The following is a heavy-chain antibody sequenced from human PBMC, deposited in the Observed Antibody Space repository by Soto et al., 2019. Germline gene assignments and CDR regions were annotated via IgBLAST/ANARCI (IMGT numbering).Heavy chain of an antibody. D-gene: IGHD1-1*01. V-gene: IGHV1-69*12. CDR1: GGTLNSYA. Sequence: QVQLVQSGVEVKKPGSSVKASCKASGGTLNSYAIDWVRQAPGQGLEWMGGIIPIFGNTYYAQRLQGRVKLTADESTRTADMELSTLTSEDTAVYYCARGTVTGSEYNFYYYGMDVWGQGTTVIVSS. CDR3: ARGTVTGSEYNFYYYGMDV. J-gene: IGHJ6*02. CDR2: IIPIFGNT.